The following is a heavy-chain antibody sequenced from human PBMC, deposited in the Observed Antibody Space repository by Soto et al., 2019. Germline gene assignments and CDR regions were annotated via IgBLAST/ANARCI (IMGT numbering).Heavy chain of an antibody. CDR1: GYTFTDYW. Sequence: PGESLKISCKGSGYTFTDYWIGWVRQMPGKGLEWMGIIYPGDSDTRYSPSFQGQVTISADKSINIAYLQWSSLKASDTARYYCARGGVVGSTKSYFDYWGQGTLVTVS. D-gene: IGHD1-26*01. V-gene: IGHV5-51*01. CDR3: ARGGVVGSTKSYFDY. CDR2: IYPGDSDT. J-gene: IGHJ4*02.